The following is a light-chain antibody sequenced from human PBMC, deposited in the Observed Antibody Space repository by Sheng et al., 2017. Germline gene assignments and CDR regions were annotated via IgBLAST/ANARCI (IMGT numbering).Light chain of an antibody. Sequence: TVLTQSPGTLSVSPGQRATLSCRASQSVSNNLAWYQQKPGQAPRLLIYGASTRATGIPDTFSGSGSGTEFTLTISSLQSEDFAVYYCQHYNTWPYTFGQGTKLEIK. CDR3: QHYNTWPYT. V-gene: IGKV3-15*01. J-gene: IGKJ2*01. CDR2: GAS. CDR1: QSVSNN.